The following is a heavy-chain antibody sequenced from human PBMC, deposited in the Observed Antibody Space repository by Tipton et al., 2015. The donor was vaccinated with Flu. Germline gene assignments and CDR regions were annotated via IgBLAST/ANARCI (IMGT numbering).Heavy chain of an antibody. CDR2: IYYSGST. J-gene: IGHJ6*02. CDR1: GGSVSSYC. D-gene: IGHD6-6*01. CDR3: ARQGGYSSSSSYYYGMDV. Sequence: TLSLTCTVSGGSVSSYCWSWIRQPPGKGLEWIGYIYYSGSTNYNPSLKSRVTISVDTSKNQFSLKLSSVTAADTAVYYCARQGGYSSSSSYYYGMDVWGQGTTVTVSS. V-gene: IGHV4-59*08.